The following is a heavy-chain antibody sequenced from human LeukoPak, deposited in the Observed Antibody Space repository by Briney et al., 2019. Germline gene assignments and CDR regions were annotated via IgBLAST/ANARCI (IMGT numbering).Heavy chain of an antibody. CDR2: INNDGSST. CDR1: GFTFSSYW. J-gene: IGHJ6*02. V-gene: IGHV3-74*01. CDR3: VRYHTMTENHGMDV. D-gene: IGHD3-22*01. Sequence: GGSLRLSCAASGFTFSSYWMHWVRQAPRKGLVWVSRINNDGSSTSYADSVKGRFTISRDNAKNTLYLQMNTLRAEDTAVYYCVRYHTMTENHGMDVWGQGTTVTVSS.